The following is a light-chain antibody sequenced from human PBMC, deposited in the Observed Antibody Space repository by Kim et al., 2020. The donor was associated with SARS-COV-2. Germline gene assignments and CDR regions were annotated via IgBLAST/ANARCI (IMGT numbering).Light chain of an antibody. V-gene: IGKV3-20*01. J-gene: IGKJ2*01. Sequence: EIVLTQSPGTLSLAPGERATLSCRASQNVKNNYLAWYQQKSGQAPRLFIYGASSRVTGIPDRFSGSGSGTDFTLTISRLEPEDFAVYHCQQDATSCYTFGQGTKLEI. CDR2: GAS. CDR1: QNVKNNY. CDR3: QQDATSCYT.